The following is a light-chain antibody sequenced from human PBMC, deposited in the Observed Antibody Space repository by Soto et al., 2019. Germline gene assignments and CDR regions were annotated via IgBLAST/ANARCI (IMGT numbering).Light chain of an antibody. V-gene: IGKV1-8*01. CDR3: QQSYSTHIT. CDR2: AAS. CDR1: QDIGTY. Sequence: AIRMTQSPSSFSASTGDRVSITCRATQDIGTYLAWYQQIPGKAPKLLIYAASTLQSGVPSRFSGSGSGTEFTLTISSLQPEDFATYYCQQSYSTHITFGQGTRLEI. J-gene: IGKJ5*01.